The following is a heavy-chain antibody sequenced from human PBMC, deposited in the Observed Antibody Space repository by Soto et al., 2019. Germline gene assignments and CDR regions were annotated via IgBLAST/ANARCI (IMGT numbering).Heavy chain of an antibody. V-gene: IGHV3-21*01. CDR3: AAGTDTAMEQGADY. CDR2: ISTTGRYI. CDR1: GFTFSDHS. D-gene: IGHD5-18*01. J-gene: IGHJ4*02. Sequence: EVQLVESGGGLVKPGGSLRLSCAASGFTFSDHSMNWVRQAPGKGFEWVSSISTTGRYIYYSDSMAGRFTISRDNAKNSLYLQINSLRGDDTAIYYCAAGTDTAMEQGADYWGQGPLVTVSS.